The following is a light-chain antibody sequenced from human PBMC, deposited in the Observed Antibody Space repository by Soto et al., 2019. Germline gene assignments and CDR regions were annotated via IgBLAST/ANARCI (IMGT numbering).Light chain of an antibody. CDR3: CSYAGTFYV. J-gene: IGLJ1*01. CDR2: DVS. CDR1: SSDFGGYNY. V-gene: IGLV2-11*01. Sequence: QSVLAQPRSVSGSPGQSVTISCTGTSSDFGGYNYVSWYQHHPGKAPKLMIYDVSERPSGVPDRFSGSKSGNTASLTISGLPAEDEADYYCCSYAGTFYVFGNGTKVTVL.